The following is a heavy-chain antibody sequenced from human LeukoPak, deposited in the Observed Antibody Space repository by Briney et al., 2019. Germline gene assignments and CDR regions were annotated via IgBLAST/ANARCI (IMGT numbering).Heavy chain of an antibody. J-gene: IGHJ4*02. Sequence: GGSLRLSCATSGFIFSNYAVNWVRQAPGKGLEWVSIISGSGDTTYYADSVKGRFTISRDNSKNTLYLQMNSLRAEDTAVYYCAKYGGITMVGGLIQHLDYWGRGTLVTVSS. CDR1: GFIFSNYA. CDR3: AKYGGITMVGGLIQHLDY. D-gene: IGHD3-10*01. CDR2: ISGSGDTT. V-gene: IGHV3-23*01.